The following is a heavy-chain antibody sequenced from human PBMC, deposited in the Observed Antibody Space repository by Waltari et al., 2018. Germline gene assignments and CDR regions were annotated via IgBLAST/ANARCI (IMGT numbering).Heavy chain of an antibody. CDR3: AADQWFTDGWDFDY. CDR2: IVVGSGNT. V-gene: IGHV1-58*02. Sequence: QMQLVQSGPEVKKPGTSVKVSCKASGFTFTSSAMQWVRQARGQRLEWIGLIVVGSGNTNYAQKCQERVTITRDMSTSTAYMELSSLRSEDTAVYYCAADQWFTDGWDFDYWGQGTLVTVSS. CDR1: GFTFTSSA. J-gene: IGHJ4*02. D-gene: IGHD3-22*01.